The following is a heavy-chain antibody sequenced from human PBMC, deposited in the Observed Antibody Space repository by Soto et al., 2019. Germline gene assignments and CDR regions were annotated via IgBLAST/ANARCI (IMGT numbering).Heavy chain of an antibody. Sequence: QVQLVESGGGVVQPERSLRLSCAVSGFIFKNYALNWVRQAPGKGLEWVASITRDGYNKYYADSVKGRFTISRDNSKNTLSLQMTALRVEDSSVYYCTKSSGGSSSVGMDYWGPGTLVTVSS. J-gene: IGHJ4*02. CDR3: TKSSGGSSSVGMDY. CDR1: GFIFKNYA. V-gene: IGHV3-30*04. D-gene: IGHD6-6*01. CDR2: ITRDGYNK.